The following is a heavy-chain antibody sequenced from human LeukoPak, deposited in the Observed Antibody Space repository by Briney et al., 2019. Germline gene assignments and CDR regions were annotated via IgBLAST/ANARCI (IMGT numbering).Heavy chain of an antibody. CDR1: GFTFSSYA. Sequence: GGSLRLSCAASGFTFSSYAMHWVRQAPGKGLEWVAVISYDGSNKYYADSVKIRFTISRDNCKNTMYLQMNSLRAEDTAVYYCARDYGIVVVSLLLDYGMDVWGQGTTVTVSS. D-gene: IGHD3-22*01. V-gene: IGHV3-30-3*01. CDR3: ARDYGIVVVSLLLDYGMDV. CDR2: ISYDGSNK. J-gene: IGHJ6*02.